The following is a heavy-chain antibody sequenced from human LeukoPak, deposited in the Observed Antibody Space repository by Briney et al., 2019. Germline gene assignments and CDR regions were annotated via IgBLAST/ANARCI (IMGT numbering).Heavy chain of an antibody. J-gene: IGHJ5*02. V-gene: IGHV4-38-2*02. CDR2: MYHSGST. CDR3: ARGPRFGELLWHWFDP. Sequence: KSSETLSLTCTVSGYSISSGHYWGWIRQPPGKGLEWIGSMYHSGSTYYNPPLKSRVTISEDTSKNQFSLELRSVTAADTAVYYCARGPRFGELLWHWFDPWGQGTLVTVSS. CDR1: GYSISSGHY. D-gene: IGHD3-10*01.